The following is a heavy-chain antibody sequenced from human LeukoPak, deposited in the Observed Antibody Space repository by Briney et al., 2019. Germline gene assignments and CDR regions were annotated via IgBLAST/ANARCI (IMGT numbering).Heavy chain of an antibody. Sequence: QPGGSLRLSCAASGFTFSSYSMNWVRQAPGKGLEWVSYISSSSSTIYYADSVKGRFTISRDNAKNSLYLQMSSLRAEDTAVYYCARESSSGWYDYWGQGSLVTVSS. CDR3: ARESSSGWYDY. CDR2: ISSSSSTI. D-gene: IGHD6-19*01. J-gene: IGHJ4*02. CDR1: GFTFSSYS. V-gene: IGHV3-48*04.